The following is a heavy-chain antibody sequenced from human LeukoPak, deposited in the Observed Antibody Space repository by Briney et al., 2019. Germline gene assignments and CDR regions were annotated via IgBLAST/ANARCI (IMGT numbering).Heavy chain of an antibody. CDR2: IYPGDSDI. J-gene: IGHJ4*02. Sequence: GESLKISCKGSGYTFTSYWIAWVRQMPGKGLEWMGIIYPGDSDIRYSPSFQSQVTISADKSITTAYLQWSSLKASDTAMYYCARHRDGYYDYWGQGTLVTVSS. D-gene: IGHD5-24*01. V-gene: IGHV5-51*01. CDR1: GYTFTSYW. CDR3: ARHRDGYYDY.